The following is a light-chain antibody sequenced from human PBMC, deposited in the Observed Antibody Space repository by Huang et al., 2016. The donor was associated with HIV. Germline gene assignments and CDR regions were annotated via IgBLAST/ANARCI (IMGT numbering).Light chain of an antibody. V-gene: IGKV3-11*01. CDR3: QQRINLGT. J-gene: IGKJ4*01. CDR2: DAS. CDR1: QSVSSS. Sequence: EIVLTQSPATLSLSPGERAILSCRASQSVSSSLAWYQQKPGQAPRLFIYDASNRATGIPARFSGSGSGTDFTLTISSLEPEDFAVYYCQQRINLGTFGGGTKVEIK.